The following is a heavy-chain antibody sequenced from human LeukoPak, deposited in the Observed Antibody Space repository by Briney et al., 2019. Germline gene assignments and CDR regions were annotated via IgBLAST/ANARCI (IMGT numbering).Heavy chain of an antibody. Sequence: ASVKVSCKASGYTFTGYYMHWVRQAPGQGLEWMGWINPNSGGTNHQGRVTMTRDTSISTAYMELSRLRSDDTAVYYCARTYYDIYNWFDPWGQGTLVTVSS. CDR1: GYTFTGYY. CDR2: INPNSGGT. D-gene: IGHD3-9*01. CDR3: ARTYYDIYNWFDP. V-gene: IGHV1-2*02. J-gene: IGHJ5*02.